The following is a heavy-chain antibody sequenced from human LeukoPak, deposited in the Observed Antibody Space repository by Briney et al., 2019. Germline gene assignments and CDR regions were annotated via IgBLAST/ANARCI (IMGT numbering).Heavy chain of an antibody. CDR2: IFYSGSA. CDR3: ARGSTLIRGFDY. Sequence: SQTLSLTCTVSGGFISSGDYYWNWIRQHPEKSLEWIGYIFYSGSAYYNPSLKSRVTISVDTSKNQFSLKLSSVTAADTAVYYCARGSTLIRGFDYWGQGTLVTVSS. V-gene: IGHV4-31*03. CDR1: GGFISSGDYY. D-gene: IGHD3-10*01. J-gene: IGHJ4*02.